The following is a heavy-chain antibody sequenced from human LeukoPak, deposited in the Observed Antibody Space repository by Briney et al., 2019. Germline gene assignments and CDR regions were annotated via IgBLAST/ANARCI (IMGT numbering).Heavy chain of an antibody. CDR3: ARLMTVSSYYFDY. D-gene: IGHD4-17*01. CDR1: GFTFSSYW. V-gene: IGHV3-74*01. J-gene: IGHJ4*02. Sequence: PGGSLRLSCAASGFTFSSYWMHWVRQAPGKGLVWVSRINTDGSSTSYADSVKGRFTISRDNAKNSLYLQMNSLRAEDTAVYYCARLMTVSSYYFDYWGQGTLVTVSS. CDR2: INTDGSST.